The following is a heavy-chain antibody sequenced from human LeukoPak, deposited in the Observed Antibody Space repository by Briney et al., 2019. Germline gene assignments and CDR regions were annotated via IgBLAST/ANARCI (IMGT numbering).Heavy chain of an antibody. CDR1: GYSLSSGYY. V-gene: IGHV4-38-2*02. CDR3: ARVAQGWFDP. Sequence: SETLSLTCTVSGYSLSSGYYWGWIRQPPGKGLEWIGSIYHSGSTYYNPSLKSRVTISVDTSKSQFSLKLSSVTAADTAVYYCARVAQGWFDPWGQGTLVTVSS. CDR2: IYHSGST. J-gene: IGHJ5*02.